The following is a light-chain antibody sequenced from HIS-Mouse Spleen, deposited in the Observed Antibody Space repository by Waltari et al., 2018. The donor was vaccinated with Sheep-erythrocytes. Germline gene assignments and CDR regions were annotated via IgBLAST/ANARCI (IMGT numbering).Light chain of an antibody. V-gene: IGLV3-1*01. CDR3: QAWDSSTVV. Sequence: SYELTQPPSVSVSPGQTASITCSGDKLGDKYACWYQQKPGQSPVLVIYQDSNRHSGIPEQFSRSNSGNTATLTISGTQAMDEADYYCQAWDSSTVVFGGGTKLTVL. CDR1: KLGDKY. J-gene: IGLJ2*01. CDR2: QDS.